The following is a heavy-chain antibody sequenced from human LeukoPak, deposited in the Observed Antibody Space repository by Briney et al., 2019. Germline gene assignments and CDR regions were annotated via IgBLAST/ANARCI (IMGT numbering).Heavy chain of an antibody. D-gene: IGHD1-26*01. J-gene: IGHJ3*02. CDR3: ARDRGGIVGDTNAFDI. V-gene: IGHV4-61*02. CDR1: GGSISSGSYY. CDR2: LHTSGST. Sequence: PSQTLSLTCTVSGGSISSGSYYWSWIRQPAGKGLQWIGRLHTSGSTNYNPSLMSRVTISVDTPKNQFSLKLRSMTAADTAVYYCARDRGGIVGDTNAFDIWGQGTMVTVSS.